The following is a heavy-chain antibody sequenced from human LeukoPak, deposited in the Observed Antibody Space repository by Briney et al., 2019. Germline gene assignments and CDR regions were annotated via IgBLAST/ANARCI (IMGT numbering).Heavy chain of an antibody. J-gene: IGHJ4*02. V-gene: IGHV1-2*06. Sequence: ASVKVSCKASGYTFTDYYMHWVRQAPGQGLVWMGRINPNSGGTNYAQKFQARVTMTRDTSISTAYMELSRLRSDDTALYYCARAAYYYDGSGYYLGDWGQGTLVTVSS. CDR3: ARAAYYYDGSGYYLGD. CDR1: GYTFTDYY. D-gene: IGHD3-22*01. CDR2: INPNSGGT.